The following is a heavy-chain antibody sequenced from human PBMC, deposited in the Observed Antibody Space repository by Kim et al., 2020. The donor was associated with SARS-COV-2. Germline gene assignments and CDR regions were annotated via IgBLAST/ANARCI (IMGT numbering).Heavy chain of an antibody. V-gene: IGHV4-59*13. CDR3: ARGASMVGAFGI. Sequence: SETLSLTCTVSGGSISSYYWSWIRQPPGKGLEWIGYIYYSGSTNYNPSLKSRVTISVDTSKNQFSLKLSSVTAADTAVYYCARGASMVGAFGIWGQGTMVTVSS. CDR1: GGSISSYY. D-gene: IGHD3-10*01. CDR2: IYYSGST. J-gene: IGHJ3*02.